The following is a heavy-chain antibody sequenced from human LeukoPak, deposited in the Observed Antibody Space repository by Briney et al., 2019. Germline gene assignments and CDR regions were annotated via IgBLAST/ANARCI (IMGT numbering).Heavy chain of an antibody. J-gene: IGHJ5*01. Sequence: PGGSLRLSCVASGFTFSSYAMDWVRQAPGKGLEWVSAISGSGGNTYYADSVKGRFTISRDHSKTTLFLQMNSLRAEDTAVYYCAKDLHDYGNYVGWFDSWSQGTLVTVSS. CDR1: GFTFSSYA. V-gene: IGHV3-23*01. CDR3: AKDLHDYGNYVGWFDS. D-gene: IGHD4-11*01. CDR2: ISGSGGNT.